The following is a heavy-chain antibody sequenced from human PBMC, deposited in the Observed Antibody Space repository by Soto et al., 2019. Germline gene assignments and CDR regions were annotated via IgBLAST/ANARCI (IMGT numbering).Heavy chain of an antibody. J-gene: IGHJ4*02. V-gene: IGHV4-59*01. CDR2: IYYSGST. D-gene: IGHD4-17*01. CDR1: GGSISSYY. CDR3: ARDAGDYGDYDFDY. Sequence: KPSETLSLTCTVSGGSISSYYWSWIRQPPGKGLEWIGYIYYSGSTNYNPSLKSRVTISVDTSKNQFSLKLSSVTAADTAVYYCARDAGDYGDYDFDYWGQGTLVTVSS.